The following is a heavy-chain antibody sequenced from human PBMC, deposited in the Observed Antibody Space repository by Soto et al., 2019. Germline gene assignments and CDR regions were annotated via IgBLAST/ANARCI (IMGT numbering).Heavy chain of an antibody. Sequence: GGSLRLSCVASGFSFSSFVMHWVRQAPGKGLECVAGISFDGSKSYHVDSVKGRFTLSRDNAENTLYLQMNSLRPEDTAVYYCARVGSRFVWNVKNEDFDMWGHGTLLTV. D-gene: IGHD3-16*01. CDR3: ARVGSRFVWNVKNEDFDM. J-gene: IGHJ3*02. CDR2: ISFDGSKS. CDR1: GFSFSSFV. V-gene: IGHV3-30*03.